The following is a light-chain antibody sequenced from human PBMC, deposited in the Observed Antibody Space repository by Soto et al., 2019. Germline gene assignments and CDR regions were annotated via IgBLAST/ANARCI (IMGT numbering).Light chain of an antibody. V-gene: IGLV7-46*01. CDR1: TGAVTSGHY. CDR2: DTS. CDR3: LISYNDARGGV. J-gene: IGLJ2*01. Sequence: QAVVTQEPSLTVSPGGTVTLTCGSSTGAVTSGHYPYWFQQKPGQAPRTLIYDTSNKHSWTPARFSGSLLGGKAALTLSGAQPEDEAEYYCLISYNDARGGVFGGGTQLTVL.